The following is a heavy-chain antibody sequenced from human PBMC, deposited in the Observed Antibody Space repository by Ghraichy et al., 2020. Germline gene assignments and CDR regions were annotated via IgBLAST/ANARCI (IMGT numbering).Heavy chain of an antibody. CDR2: IHNRGGT. J-gene: IGHJ5*02. Sequence: SETLSLTCTISGGSIDSDGVYWTWIRQAAGQEREWIGRIHNRGGTTYNPSLRSRVTISIDTSKNQFSLELTSATVADTAGYYCARDPGRNAGRYVYLGPWGQGILVTVSP. CDR1: GGSIDSDGVY. V-gene: IGHV4-61*02. CDR3: ARDPGRNAGRYVYLGP. D-gene: IGHD5/OR15-5a*01.